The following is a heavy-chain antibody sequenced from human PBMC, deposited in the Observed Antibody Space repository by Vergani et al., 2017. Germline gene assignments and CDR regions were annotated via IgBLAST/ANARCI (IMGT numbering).Heavy chain of an antibody. D-gene: IGHD6-13*01. CDR1: GYSISSGYY. V-gene: IGHV4-38-2*01. Sequence: QVQLQESGPGLVKPSETLSLTCAVSGYSISSGYYWGWIRQPPGKGLDWIGSIYHSGSTYYNPSLKSRVTISVDTSKKQFSLKLSSVTAADTAVYYCARAIAAAGTMVGYYYYCMDVWGQGTTVTVSS. CDR3: ARAIAAAGTMVGYYYYCMDV. J-gene: IGHJ6*02. CDR2: IYHSGST.